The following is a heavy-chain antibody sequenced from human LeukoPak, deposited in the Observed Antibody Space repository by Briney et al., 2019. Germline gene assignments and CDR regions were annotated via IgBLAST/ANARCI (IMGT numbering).Heavy chain of an antibody. V-gene: IGHV4-59*08. CDR1: GGSINTYY. CDR3: ARVGGYPLSAFDI. D-gene: IGHD3-22*01. J-gene: IGHJ3*02. CDR2: ISYSGST. Sequence: PSETLSLTCAVSGGSINTYYWSWLRQSPGNVPEWIGYISYSGSTDYNPSLKGRVTISVDMSKNQFSLKLNSVTAADTAVYYCARVGGYPLSAFDIWGQGAMVTVSS.